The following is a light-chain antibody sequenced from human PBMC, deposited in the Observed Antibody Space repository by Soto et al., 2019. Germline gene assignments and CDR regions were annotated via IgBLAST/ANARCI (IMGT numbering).Light chain of an antibody. V-gene: IGLV2-14*01. CDR1: SSDVGGYNY. Sequence: QSALTQPASVSGSPGQSITISCTGTSSDVGGYNYVSWYQQHPGKAPKLIIYEVSNRPSGVSNRFSGSKSGNTASLTISGLQAEYQADYYCNSYTSKSTGVFATGTKVTVL. CDR3: NSYTSKSTGV. J-gene: IGLJ1*01. CDR2: EVS.